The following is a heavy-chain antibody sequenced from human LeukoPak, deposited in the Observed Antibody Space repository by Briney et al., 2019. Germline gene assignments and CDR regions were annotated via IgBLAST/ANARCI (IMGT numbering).Heavy chain of an antibody. J-gene: IGHJ4*02. CDR2: INPSGGST. CDR3: AIPRKGPYYFDY. Sequence: GASVKVSCKASGYTFTSYYMHWVRQAPGQGLEWMGIINPSGGSTSYAQKFQGRVTMTRDTSISTAYMELSRLRSDDTAVYYCAIPRKGPYYFDYWGQGTLVTVSS. CDR1: GYTFTSYY. V-gene: IGHV1-46*01.